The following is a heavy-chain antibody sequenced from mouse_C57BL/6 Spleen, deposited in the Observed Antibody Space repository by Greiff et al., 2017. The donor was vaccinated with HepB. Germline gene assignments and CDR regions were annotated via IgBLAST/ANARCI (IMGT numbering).Heavy chain of an antibody. V-gene: IGHV1-81*01. D-gene: IGHD4-1*01. J-gene: IGHJ3*01. CDR2: IYPRSGNT. CDR1: GYTFTSYG. Sequence: VKLQESGAELARPGASVKLSCKASGYTFTSYGISWVKQRTGQGLEWIGEIYPRSGNTYYNEKFKGKATLTADKSSSTAYMELRSLTSEDSAVYFCARGLTGSWFADRGQGTLVTVSA. CDR3: ARGLTGSWFAD.